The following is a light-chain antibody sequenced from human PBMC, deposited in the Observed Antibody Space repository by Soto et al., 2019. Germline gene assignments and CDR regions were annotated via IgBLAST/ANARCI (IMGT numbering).Light chain of an antibody. CDR3: QQRINWPPLT. J-gene: IGKJ4*01. CDR2: DAS. V-gene: IGKV3-11*01. CDR1: QSISSY. Sequence: EIELTQSPATLSLSPGERATLSCRASQSISSYLAWYQQKPGQAPRLLIFDASNRATGIPARFSGSGSGTDFTLTISSLEPEDFAVYYCQQRINWPPLTFGGGTKVEIK.